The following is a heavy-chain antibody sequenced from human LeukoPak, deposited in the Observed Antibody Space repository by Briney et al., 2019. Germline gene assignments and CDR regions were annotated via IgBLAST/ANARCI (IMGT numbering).Heavy chain of an antibody. Sequence: GGSLRLSCAASGFTFNSYGMHWVRQAPGKGLEWVAVISFDGSNKFYADSVKGRFTISRDNSKNTLYLQMNRLRAEDTAVDYCASGGMGVFENWGQGTLVTVSS. D-gene: IGHD1-26*01. CDR3: ASGGMGVFEN. J-gene: IGHJ4*02. CDR2: ISFDGSNK. V-gene: IGHV3-30*03. CDR1: GFTFNSYG.